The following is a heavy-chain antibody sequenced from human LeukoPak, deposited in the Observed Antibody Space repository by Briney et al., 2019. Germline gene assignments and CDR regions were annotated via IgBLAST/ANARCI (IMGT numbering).Heavy chain of an antibody. CDR3: ARENYYGSGSGWFDP. J-gene: IGHJ5*02. Sequence: ASVKVSFKASGYTFTCYYMHWVRQAPGQGLEWMGWINPNSGGTNYAQKFQGRVTMTRDTSISTAYMELSRLRSDDTAVYYCARENYYGSGSGWFDPWGQGTLVTVSS. V-gene: IGHV1-2*02. D-gene: IGHD3-10*01. CDR1: GYTFTCYY. CDR2: INPNSGGT.